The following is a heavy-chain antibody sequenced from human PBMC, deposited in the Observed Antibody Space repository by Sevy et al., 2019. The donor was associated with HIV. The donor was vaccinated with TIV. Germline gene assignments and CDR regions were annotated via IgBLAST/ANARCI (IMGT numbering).Heavy chain of an antibody. CDR1: GYNFGSYG. J-gene: IGHJ5*02. D-gene: IGHD3-10*01. V-gene: IGHV1-18*01. CDR3: ARCLGGLRPWEFNWFDP. Sequence: VSVKVSCKASGYNFGSYGISWVRQAPGQGLEWMGWVGAYNGNKKYAQKVQDRVTMTTDISTGTAYMELRSLRSDDTAIYYCARCLGGLRPWEFNWFDPWGQGTLVTVSS. CDR2: VGAYNGNK.